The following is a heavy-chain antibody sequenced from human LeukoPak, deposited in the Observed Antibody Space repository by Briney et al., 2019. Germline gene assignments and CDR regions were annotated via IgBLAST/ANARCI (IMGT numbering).Heavy chain of an antibody. J-gene: IGHJ4*02. D-gene: IGHD3-3*01. CDR3: AKEEWLLAVYFDY. V-gene: IGHV3-23*01. CDR1: GFTFSNYA. CDR2: ISGSGVST. Sequence: GGSLRLSCEASGFTFSNYAMSWVRQAPGKGLEWVSTISGSGVSTYYADSVKGQFTISRDNSKNTLYLQMNSLRAEDTAVYYCAKEEWLLAVYFDYWGQGTLVTVSS.